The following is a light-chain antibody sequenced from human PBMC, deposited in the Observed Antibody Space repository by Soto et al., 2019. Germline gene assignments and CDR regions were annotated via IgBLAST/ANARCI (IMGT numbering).Light chain of an antibody. CDR1: QSVGRY. J-gene: IGKJ2*01. V-gene: IGKV3-11*02. Sequence: EMVLTQSPATLSLSPGDRATLSCRASQSVGRYLASYQQRPGQAPRLLIYDSSNRVTGIPARFSGNGSGRDFTLTISSLEPEDFAVYYCQYHTDWPPYTFGQGTTLEI. CDR2: DSS. CDR3: QYHTDWPPYT.